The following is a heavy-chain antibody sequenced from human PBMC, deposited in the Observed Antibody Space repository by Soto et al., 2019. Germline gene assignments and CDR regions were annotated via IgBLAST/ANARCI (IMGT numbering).Heavy chain of an antibody. V-gene: IGHV4-4*07. J-gene: IGHJ5*02. CDR2: IYATGTT. CDR1: GGSISSYY. Sequence: PSETLSLTCTVSGGSISSYYWSWIRKSAGKGLEWIGRIYATGTTDYNPSLKSRVMMSVDTSKKQFSLKLKSVTAADTAVYYCVRDGTKTLRDWFDPWGQGISVTVSS. D-gene: IGHD1-1*01. CDR3: VRDGTKTLRDWFDP.